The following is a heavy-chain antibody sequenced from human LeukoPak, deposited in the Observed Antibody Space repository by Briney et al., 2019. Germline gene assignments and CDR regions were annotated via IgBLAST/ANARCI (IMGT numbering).Heavy chain of an antibody. CDR2: IKQDGSEK. V-gene: IGHV3-7*01. Sequence: PGGSLRLSCAASGFTFSSYWMSWVRQAPGKGLEWVANIKQDGSEKYHVDSVKGRFTISRDNAKNSLYLQMNSLRAEDTAVYYCAREGVPAATIDYYYYVDVWGKGTTVTVSS. CDR1: GFTFSSYW. J-gene: IGHJ6*03. CDR3: AREGVPAATIDYYYYVDV. D-gene: IGHD2-2*01.